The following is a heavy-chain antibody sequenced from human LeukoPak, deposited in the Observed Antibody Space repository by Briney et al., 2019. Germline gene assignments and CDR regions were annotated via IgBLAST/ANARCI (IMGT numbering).Heavy chain of an antibody. Sequence: GGSLRLSCAASGFTVSSNYMSWVRQAPGKGLEWVSVIYSGGSTYYADSVKGRFTISRDNSKNTLYLQMNSLRAEDTAVYYCARVSARHYYDSSGYYPYYYYYGMDVWGQGTTVTVSS. CDR1: GFTVSSNY. D-gene: IGHD3-22*01. CDR3: ARVSARHYYDSSGYYPYYYYYGMDV. J-gene: IGHJ6*02. V-gene: IGHV3-66*01. CDR2: IYSGGST.